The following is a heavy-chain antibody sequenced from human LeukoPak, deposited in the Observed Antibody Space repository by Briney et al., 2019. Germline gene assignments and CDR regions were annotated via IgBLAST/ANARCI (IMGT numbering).Heavy chain of an antibody. J-gene: IGHJ6*03. V-gene: IGHV1-69*13. Sequence: GASVKVSCKASGGTFSSYAISWVRQAPGQGLEWMGGIIPIFGTANYAQKFQGRVTITADESTSTAYMELSSLRSEDTAVYYCASRGEMATYYYYYMDVWGKGTTVTVSS. CDR3: ASRGEMATYYYYYMDV. D-gene: IGHD5-24*01. CDR1: GGTFSSYA. CDR2: IIPIFGTA.